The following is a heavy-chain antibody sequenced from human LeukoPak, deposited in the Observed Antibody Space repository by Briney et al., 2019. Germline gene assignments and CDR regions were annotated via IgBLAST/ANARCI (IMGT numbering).Heavy chain of an antibody. Sequence: GGSLRLSCAASGFTFSSYGMHWVRQAPGKGLEWVAVISYDGSNKYYADSVKGRFTISRDNSKNTLYLQMNSLRAEDTAVYYCAKGEVWFGELAHFDYWGQGTLVTVSS. D-gene: IGHD3-10*01. CDR2: ISYDGSNK. CDR1: GFTFSSYG. CDR3: AKGEVWFGELAHFDY. J-gene: IGHJ4*02. V-gene: IGHV3-30*18.